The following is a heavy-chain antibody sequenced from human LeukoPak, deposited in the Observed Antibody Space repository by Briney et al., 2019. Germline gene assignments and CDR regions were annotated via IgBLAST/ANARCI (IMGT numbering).Heavy chain of an antibody. V-gene: IGHV3-23*01. J-gene: IGHJ4*02. D-gene: IGHD5-24*01. CDR2: ISDSGGST. CDR1: GFTFSSYA. CDR3: VRVLTPSRDDQIFDY. Sequence: GGSLRLSCAASGFTFSSYAMSWVRQAPGKGLEWVSAISDSGGSTYYADSVEGRFTISRDNAKNSLFLQMNSLRAEDTAVYYCVRVLTPSRDDQIFDYWGQGTLVTVSS.